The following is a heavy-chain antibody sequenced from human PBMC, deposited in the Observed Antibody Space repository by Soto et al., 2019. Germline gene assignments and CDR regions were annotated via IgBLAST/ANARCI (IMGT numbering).Heavy chain of an antibody. Sequence: SETLSLTCTVSGGSISSYYWSWIRQPPGKGLEWIGYIYYSGSTNYNPSLKSRVTISVDTSKNQFSLKLSSVTAADTAVYYCARHIRVAVAAYDAFDIWGQGTMVTVSS. V-gene: IGHV4-59*08. CDR3: ARHIRVAVAAYDAFDI. CDR2: IYYSGST. CDR1: GGSISSYY. D-gene: IGHD6-19*01. J-gene: IGHJ3*02.